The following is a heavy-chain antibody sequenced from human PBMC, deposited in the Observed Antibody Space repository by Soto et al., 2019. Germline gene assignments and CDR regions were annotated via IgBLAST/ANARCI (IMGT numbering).Heavy chain of an antibody. V-gene: IGHV1-58*01. CDR3: AADRAGSIYAFDI. D-gene: IGHD3-10*01. Sequence: SVEVSFRASGFTFTSSAVQWVRQARGQRLEWIGWIVVGSGNTNYAQKFQERVTITRDMSTSTAYMELSSLRSEDTAVYYCAADRAGSIYAFDIWGQGTMVTVSS. CDR2: IVVGSGNT. J-gene: IGHJ3*02. CDR1: GFTFTSSA.